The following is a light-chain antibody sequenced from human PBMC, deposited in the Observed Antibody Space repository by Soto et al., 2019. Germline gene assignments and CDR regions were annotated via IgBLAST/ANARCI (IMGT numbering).Light chain of an antibody. CDR1: QSVGSS. Sequence: DIQMTQSPSTLSASLGDRITITCRASQSVGSSLAWYQQKPGIAPELLIYEASSLKNGVPSRFSGSGSGTEFSLTISSLQPDDFATYYCQQYNGDSRIFGQGTKVEIK. CDR2: EAS. CDR3: QQYNGDSRI. J-gene: IGKJ1*01. V-gene: IGKV1-5*03.